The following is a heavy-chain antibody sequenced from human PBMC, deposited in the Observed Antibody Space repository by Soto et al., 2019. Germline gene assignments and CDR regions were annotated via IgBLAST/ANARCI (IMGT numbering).Heavy chain of an antibody. J-gene: IGHJ6*02. CDR1: GFSFTNYY. V-gene: IGHV1-46*01. CDR2: INPSGGST. Sequence: ASVKVSCKASGFSFTNYYMHWVRQAPGQGLEWMGIINPSGGSTSYAQKFQGRVTMTRDTSTSTVYMELSSLRSEDTAVYYCAANRYYDILTGYYTDYGMDVWGQGTTVTVS. CDR3: AANRYYDILTGYYTDYGMDV. D-gene: IGHD3-9*01.